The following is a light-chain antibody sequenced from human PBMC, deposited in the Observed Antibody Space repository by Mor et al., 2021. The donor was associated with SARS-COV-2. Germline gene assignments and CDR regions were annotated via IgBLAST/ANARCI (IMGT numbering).Light chain of an antibody. CDR2: ENH. CDR3: QCYDHTNQGWI. V-gene: IGLV6-57*02. J-gene: IGLJ2*01. Sequence: YLGWYQQRPGSAPTTLIYENHQRPSWVPDRFSGSIDGSSNSATLSISGLKPEDEADYYCQCYDHTNQGWIFGGGTKLTVL. CDR1: Y.